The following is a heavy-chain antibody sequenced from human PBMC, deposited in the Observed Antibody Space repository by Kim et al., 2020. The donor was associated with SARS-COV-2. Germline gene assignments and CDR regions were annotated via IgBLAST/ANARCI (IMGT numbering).Heavy chain of an antibody. J-gene: IGHJ3*02. CDR3: ASLTYYYDSSGYYDDAFDI. Sequence: GGSLRLSCAASGFTFSSYWMHWVRQAPGKGLVWVSRINSDGSSTSYADSVKGRFTISRDNAKNTLYLQMNRLRAEDTAVYYCASLTYYYDSSGYYDDAFDIWGQGTMVTVSS. CDR2: INSDGSST. D-gene: IGHD3-22*01. V-gene: IGHV3-74*01. CDR1: GFTFSSYW.